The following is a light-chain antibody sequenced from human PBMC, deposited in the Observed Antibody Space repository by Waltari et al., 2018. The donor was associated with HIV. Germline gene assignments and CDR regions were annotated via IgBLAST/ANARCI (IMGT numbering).Light chain of an antibody. CDR1: QSVSNN. Sequence: EIVMTQSPATLSVSPGERATLSCRASQSVSNNLAWYQQKPGQAPRLLIYGASTRATGIPARFSGSGSGTEFTLTLSSLQSEDFAVYFCQQYYNWPYTFGQGTKLEIK. CDR2: GAS. J-gene: IGKJ2*01. V-gene: IGKV3-15*01. CDR3: QQYYNWPYT.